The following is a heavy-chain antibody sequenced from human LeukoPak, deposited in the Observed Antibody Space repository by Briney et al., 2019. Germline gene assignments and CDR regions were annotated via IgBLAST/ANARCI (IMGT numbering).Heavy chain of an antibody. Sequence: GRSLRLSCAASGFTFSNSAMSWVRQAPGKGLEWVSGISGGPGNTYYADAVKGRFTISRDNSKNTLYLQMSSLRAEDTAVYYCARRSRSIVRGKPRRNTDYYYYYYMDVWGKGTTVTISS. J-gene: IGHJ6*03. V-gene: IGHV3-23*01. CDR1: GFTFSNSA. CDR3: ARRSRSIVRGKPRRNTDYYYYYYMDV. D-gene: IGHD3-10*01. CDR2: ISGGPGNT.